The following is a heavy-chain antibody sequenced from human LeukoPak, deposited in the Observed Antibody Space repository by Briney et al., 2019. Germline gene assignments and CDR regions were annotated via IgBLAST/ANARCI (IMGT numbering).Heavy chain of an antibody. V-gene: IGHV3-11*01. Sequence: GGSLRLSCAASGFSFSDYYMSWIRQAPGKGLEWLSYISSSSTSIFYADSLKGRFTISRDNAKDSVYLQLNSLRAEDTAVYYCARSPDGGFGELFFDYWGQGILVTVSS. CDR2: ISSSSTSI. CDR3: ARSPDGGFGELFFDY. CDR1: GFSFSDYY. J-gene: IGHJ4*02. D-gene: IGHD3-16*01.